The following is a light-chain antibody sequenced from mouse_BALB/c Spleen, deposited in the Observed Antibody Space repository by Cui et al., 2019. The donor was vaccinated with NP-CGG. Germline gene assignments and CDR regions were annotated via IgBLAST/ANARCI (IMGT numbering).Light chain of an antibody. CDR1: TGTVTTGNY. CDR2: GTN. V-gene: IGLV1*01. J-gene: IGLJ1*01. CDR3: ALWYSNHWV. Sequence: QAVVTQESALTTSPGETVTLTCRSNTGTVTTGNYANWVQEKPDHLFTGLIDGTNNRAPGVPARFSGSLIGDKAALTIAGAQTEDEAIYFCALWYSNHWVFGGGTKLTVL.